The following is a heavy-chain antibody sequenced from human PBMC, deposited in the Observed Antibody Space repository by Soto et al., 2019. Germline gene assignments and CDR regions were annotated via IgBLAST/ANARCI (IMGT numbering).Heavy chain of an antibody. J-gene: IGHJ6*03. D-gene: IGHD1-1*01. CDR1: GGSFSGYY. CDR3: ARDSNRNYYYYYYMDV. Sequence: PSETLSLTCAVYGGSFSGYYWNWIRQPPGKGLEWIGEINHSGSTNYNPSLKSRVTISVDTSKNQFSLKLSSVTAADTAVYYCARDSNRNYYYYYYMDVWGKGTTVTVSS. V-gene: IGHV4-34*01. CDR2: INHSGST.